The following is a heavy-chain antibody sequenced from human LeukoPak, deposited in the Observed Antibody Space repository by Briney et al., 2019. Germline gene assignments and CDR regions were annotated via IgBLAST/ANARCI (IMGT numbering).Heavy chain of an antibody. J-gene: IGHJ4*02. V-gene: IGHV1-2*02. CDR2: MNPNSGVT. D-gene: IGHD3-10*01. CDR3: ARDFMVRGVTTPDY. Sequence: GASVKVSCKASGYTXVGNHIHGVRQAPGQGLEWMGWMNPNSGVTNYAQKFQGRVSMTRGTSISTAYMEMNSLRYDDTAVYYCARDFMVRGVTTPDYWGQGTVVTVSS. CDR1: GYTXVGNH.